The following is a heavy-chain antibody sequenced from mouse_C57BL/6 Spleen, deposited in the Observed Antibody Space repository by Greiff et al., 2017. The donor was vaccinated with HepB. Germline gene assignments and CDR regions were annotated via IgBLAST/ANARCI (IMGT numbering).Heavy chain of an antibody. D-gene: IGHD1-1*01. CDR1: GYTFTDYN. CDR3: ARSGTTVPSFAY. J-gene: IGHJ3*01. V-gene: IGHV1-22*01. CDR2: INPNNGGT. Sequence: VQLQQSGPELVKPGASVKMSCKASGYTFTDYNMHWVKQSHGKSLEWIGYINPNNGGTSYNQKFKGKATLTVNKSSSTADMELRSLTSEDSAVYYCARSGTTVPSFAYWGQGTLVTVSA.